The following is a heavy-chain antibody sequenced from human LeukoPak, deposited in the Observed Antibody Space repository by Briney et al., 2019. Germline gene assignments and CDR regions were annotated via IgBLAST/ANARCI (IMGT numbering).Heavy chain of an antibody. CDR3: ARTTNDGSGYYVY. CDR1: GGSIISYH. Sequence: PSETLSLTCTVPGGSIISYHWGWIRQPPGKGLEWIGFIYSSGSTKYNPSLTSGVTISLDTSKKQISLKLSSVTAADTAVYYCARTTNDGSGYYVYWGQGTLVTVSS. D-gene: IGHD3-22*01. CDR2: IYSSGST. V-gene: IGHV4-59*01. J-gene: IGHJ4*02.